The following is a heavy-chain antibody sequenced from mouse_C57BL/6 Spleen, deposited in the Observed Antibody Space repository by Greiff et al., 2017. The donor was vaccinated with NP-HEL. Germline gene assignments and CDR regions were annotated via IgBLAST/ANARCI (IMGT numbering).Heavy chain of an antibody. CDR3: ARGIYYGSSPGY. CDR1: GYTFTSYW. J-gene: IGHJ2*01. CDR2: IDPSDSYT. D-gene: IGHD1-1*01. V-gene: IGHV1-50*01. Sequence: VQLQQPGAELVKPGASVKLSCKASGYTFTSYWMQWVKQRPGQGLEWIGEIDPSDSYTNYTQKFKGKATLTVDTSSSTAYMQLSSLTSEDSAVYYCARGIYYGSSPGYWGQGTTLTVSS.